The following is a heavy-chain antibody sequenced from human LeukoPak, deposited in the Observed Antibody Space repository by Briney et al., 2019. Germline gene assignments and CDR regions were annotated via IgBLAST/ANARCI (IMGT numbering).Heavy chain of an antibody. V-gene: IGHV3-53*01. CDR1: GFTVSSNY. Sequence: GGSLRLSCAASGFTVSSNYMSWVRQAPGKGLEWVSVIYSGGSTYYADSVKGRFTISRDNSKNTVYLQMNSLRAEDTAVYYCARDERYCSGGSCQYFDYWGQGTLVTVSS. CDR2: IYSGGST. J-gene: IGHJ4*02. CDR3: ARDERYCSGGSCQYFDY. D-gene: IGHD2-15*01.